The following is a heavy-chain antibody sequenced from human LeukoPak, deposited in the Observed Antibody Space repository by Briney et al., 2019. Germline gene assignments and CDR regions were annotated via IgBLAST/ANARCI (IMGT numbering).Heavy chain of an antibody. CDR1: GGSISNKY. J-gene: IGHJ5*02. D-gene: IGHD3-10*01. CDR3: ARESNYHGSGTGWFDP. Sequence: SETLSLTCTVSGGSISNKYWSWIRQPPGKGLEWIGYFYYSGSTYYNPSLKSRVTISVDTSKNQLSLKLSSVTAADTAVYYCARESNYHGSGTGWFDPWGQGTLVTVSS. CDR2: FYYSGST. V-gene: IGHV4-59*12.